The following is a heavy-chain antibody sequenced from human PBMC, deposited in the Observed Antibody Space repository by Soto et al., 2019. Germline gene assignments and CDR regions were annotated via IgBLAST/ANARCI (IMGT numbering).Heavy chain of an antibody. D-gene: IGHD3-10*01. CDR1: GFTFSSYA. Sequence: GSLRLSCAASGFTFSSYAMSWVRQAPGKGLEWVSAISGSGGSTYYADSVKGRFTISKDNSKNTLYLQMDNLRAEDTAVYYCAKYLYYYGSVNCYDYRGQGTLVTVAS. J-gene: IGHJ4*02. CDR2: ISGSGGST. V-gene: IGHV3-23*01. CDR3: AKYLYYYGSVNCYDY.